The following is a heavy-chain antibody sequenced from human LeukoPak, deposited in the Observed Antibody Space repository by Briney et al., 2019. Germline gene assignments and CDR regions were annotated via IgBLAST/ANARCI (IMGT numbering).Heavy chain of an antibody. Sequence: SETLSLTCTVSGGSISSYYWNWIRQSPSRGLEWLARTYYRSKWYNNYAESVKSRITISPDTSKNQFSLQLNSVTPEDTAVYYCVRMDTNWLDPWGQGTLVTVSS. D-gene: IGHD5-18*01. V-gene: IGHV6-1*01. J-gene: IGHJ5*02. CDR1: GGSISSYY. CDR3: VRMDTNWLDP. CDR2: TYYRSKWYN.